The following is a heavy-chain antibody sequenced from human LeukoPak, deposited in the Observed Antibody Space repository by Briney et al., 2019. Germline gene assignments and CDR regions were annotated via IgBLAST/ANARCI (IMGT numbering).Heavy chain of an antibody. CDR3: ATDRATQYFDY. J-gene: IGHJ4*02. V-gene: IGHV3-30*02. D-gene: IGHD2-15*01. Sequence: GGSLRLSCAASGITFRNYGMHWVRQAPGKGLEWVAFIWYYGSNKYYADSVKGRFTISRDNSRNTLFLQMNSLRVEDTAVYYCATDRATQYFDYWGQGTLVSVPS. CDR1: GITFRNYG. CDR2: IWYYGSNK.